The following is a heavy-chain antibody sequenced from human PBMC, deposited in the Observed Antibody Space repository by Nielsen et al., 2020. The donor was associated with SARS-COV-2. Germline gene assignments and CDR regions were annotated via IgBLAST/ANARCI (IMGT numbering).Heavy chain of an antibody. CDR2: INHSGDT. Sequence: SETLSLTCAVYGGSFSGYHWSWFRQPPGKGPEWIGEINHSGDTTYNPSLKSRLTISVDTSKNQFSLRLSSVTAADTAVYYCVRHRRSGSYRDAFEIWGPGTMVAVAS. CDR1: GGSFSGYH. D-gene: IGHD1-26*01. CDR3: VRHRRSGSYRDAFEI. J-gene: IGHJ3*02. V-gene: IGHV4-34*01.